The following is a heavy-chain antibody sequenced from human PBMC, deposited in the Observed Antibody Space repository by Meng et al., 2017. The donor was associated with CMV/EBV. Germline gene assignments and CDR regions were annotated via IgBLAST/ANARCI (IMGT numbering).Heavy chain of an antibody. D-gene: IGHD6-13*01. CDR2: IYWDDDK. CDR3: AHHADIAAAGSYYY. J-gene: IGHJ4*02. V-gene: IGHV2-5*02. CDR1: GFSLSTSGVG. Sequence: QLPFKGFCPTLVKPTQTLTLTCPFSGFSLSTSGVGVGWIRQPPGKALEWLALIYWDDDKRYSPSLKSRLTITKDTSKNQVVLTMTNMDPVDTATYYCAHHADIAAAGSYYYWGQGTLVTVFS.